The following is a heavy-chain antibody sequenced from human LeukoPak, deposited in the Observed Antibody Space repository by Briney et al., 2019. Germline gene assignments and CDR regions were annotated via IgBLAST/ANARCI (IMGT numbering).Heavy chain of an antibody. Sequence: GGSLRLSCVVSGFTFSDFWMHWVRQAPGKGLVWVSRINSDGTSTNYAGSVKGRFTISRDNSKNTLYLQMNSLRPEDTAIYYCARAVPGTENFDNWGQGTLVPVSS. V-gene: IGHV3-74*01. J-gene: IGHJ4*02. CDR2: INSDGTST. CDR3: ARAVPGTENFDN. D-gene: IGHD6-19*01. CDR1: GFTFSDFW.